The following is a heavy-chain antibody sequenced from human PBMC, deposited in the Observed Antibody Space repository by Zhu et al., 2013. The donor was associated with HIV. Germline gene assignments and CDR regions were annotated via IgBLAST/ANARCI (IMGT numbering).Heavy chain of an antibody. CDR1: GGTFSSYA. D-gene: IGHD3-3*01. Sequence: QVQLVQSGAEVKKPGSSVKVSCKASGGTFSSYAISWVRQAPGQGLEWMGGIIPIFGTANYAQKFQGRVTITADESTSTAYMELSSLRSEDTAVYYCARLNPNYDFWSGYYTDYWGQGTLVTVSS. CDR2: IIPIFGTA. J-gene: IGHJ4*02. CDR3: ARLNPNYDFWSGYYTDY. V-gene: IGHV1-69*01.